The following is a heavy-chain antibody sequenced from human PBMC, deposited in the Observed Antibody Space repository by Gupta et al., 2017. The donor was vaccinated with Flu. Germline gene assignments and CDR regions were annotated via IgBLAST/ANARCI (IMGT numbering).Heavy chain of an antibody. Sequence: DECAMHWVRQAPGKGLEWVSGISWNSGSIGYADSVKGRFTISRDNAKNSLYLQMNSLRAEDTALYYCAKGDYGGNSVMDYWGQGTLVTVSS. CDR2: ISWNSGSI. CDR1: DECA. V-gene: IGHV3-9*01. J-gene: IGHJ4*02. CDR3: AKGDYGGNSVMDY. D-gene: IGHD4-17*01.